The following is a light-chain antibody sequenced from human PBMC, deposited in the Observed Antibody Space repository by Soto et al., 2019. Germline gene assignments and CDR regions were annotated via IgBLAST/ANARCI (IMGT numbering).Light chain of an antibody. J-gene: IGKJ1*01. CDR1: QSISNY. Sequence: DIQMTQSPSTLSASVGDRVTITCRASQSISNYLAWYQQKPGKVPKLLIYAASTLQSGVPSRFSGSGSGTDFTLTISSLQPEDVATYYCQKYNSASWTFGQGTKVDIK. CDR3: QKYNSASWT. CDR2: AAS. V-gene: IGKV1-27*01.